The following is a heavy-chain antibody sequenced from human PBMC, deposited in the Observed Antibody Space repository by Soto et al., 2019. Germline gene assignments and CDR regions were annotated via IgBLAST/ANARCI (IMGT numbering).Heavy chain of an antibody. CDR1: GFPFSNHA. CDR2: ISDGGDLI. CDR3: AKRQGTGLAAKNFDF. J-gene: IGHJ4*02. Sequence: ESGGGLVQPGGSLRVSCAASGFPFSNHAMSWVRQAPGKGLEWVSGISDGGDLIYYADSVKGRFSMSRDNSENMLYLQMTNLRAEDTAIYFCAKRQGTGLAAKNFDFWGQGTLVTVSS. D-gene: IGHD2-15*01. V-gene: IGHV3-23*01.